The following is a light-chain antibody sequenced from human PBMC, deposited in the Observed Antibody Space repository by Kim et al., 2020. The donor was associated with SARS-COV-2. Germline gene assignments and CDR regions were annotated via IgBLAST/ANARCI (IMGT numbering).Light chain of an antibody. CDR2: EDT. CDR3: QSSDSSDTFWV. CDR1: ALPNQY. Sequence: SYELTQPPSVSVSPGQTARITCSGDALPNQYAYWFQQKPGQAPVLVIYEDTERPSGIPERFPGSSSGTTVTLTLSGVQADDEADYYCQSSDSSDTFWVFG. J-gene: IGLJ3*02. V-gene: IGLV3-25*03.